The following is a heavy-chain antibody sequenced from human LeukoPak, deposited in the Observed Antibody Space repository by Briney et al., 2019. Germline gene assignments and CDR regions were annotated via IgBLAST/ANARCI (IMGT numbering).Heavy chain of an antibody. CDR3: TTTSTVTTLSDY. CDR1: AFTFSNAW. Sequence: GGSLRLSCAASAFTFSNAWMSWVRQAPGKGLEWVGRIKSKNDSGTTDYAAPVKGRFTISRDDSKNTLYLQMNSLKTEDTGVYYCTTTSTVTTLSDYWGQGTLVTVSS. D-gene: IGHD4-17*01. V-gene: IGHV3-15*01. J-gene: IGHJ4*02. CDR2: IKSKNDSGTT.